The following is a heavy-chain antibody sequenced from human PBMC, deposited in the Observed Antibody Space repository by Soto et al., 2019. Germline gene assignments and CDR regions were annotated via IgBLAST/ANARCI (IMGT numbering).Heavy chain of an antibody. J-gene: IGHJ4*02. CDR3: ASNEKSYCTNGVCYADY. D-gene: IGHD2-8*01. CDR1: GGTFSSYA. V-gene: IGHV1-69*01. CDR2: IIPIFGTA. Sequence: QVQLVQSGAEVKKPGSSVKVSCKASGGTFSSYAISWVRQAPGQGLEWMGGIIPIFGTANYAQKFQGRVTITADESTSTAYMELSSLRSEDTAVNYCASNEKSYCTNGVCYADYWGQGTLVTVSS.